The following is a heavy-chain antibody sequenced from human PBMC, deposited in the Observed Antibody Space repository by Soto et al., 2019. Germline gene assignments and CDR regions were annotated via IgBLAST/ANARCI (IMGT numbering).Heavy chain of an antibody. CDR1: GGTFSSYA. D-gene: IGHD4-17*01. J-gene: IGHJ4*02. CDR2: IIPIFGTP. V-gene: IGHV1-69*06. CDR3: ARDPDYGGNSGLGLVYY. Sequence: QVQLVQSGAEVKKPGSSVQVSCKASGGTFSSYAISWVRQAPGQGLEWMGGIIPIFGTPNYAQKFQGRVTITADISTSTAYMELSSLRSEDTAVYYCARDPDYGGNSGLGLVYYWGQGTLVTVSS.